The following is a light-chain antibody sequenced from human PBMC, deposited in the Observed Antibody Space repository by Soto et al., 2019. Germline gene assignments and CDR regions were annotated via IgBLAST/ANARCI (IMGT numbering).Light chain of an antibody. CDR1: QSIISSD. J-gene: IGKJ5*01. CDR2: GAS. CDR3: QHYGSSPPVT. V-gene: IGKV3-20*01. Sequence: EVVLTQSPDTLSLSPGERATLSCRASQSIISSDLAWYQLKPGQAPRLLIFGASSRATGIPDRFSDSGSGTDFTLTISRLEPEDFAVYYCQHYGSSPPVTFGQGTRLEIK.